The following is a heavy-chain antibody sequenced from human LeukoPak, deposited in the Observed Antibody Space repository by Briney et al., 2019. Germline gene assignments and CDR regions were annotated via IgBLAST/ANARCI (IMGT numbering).Heavy chain of an antibody. CDR2: IRGSGGNT. Sequence: GGSLRLSCAASGFTFSSYAMGWVRQAPGKGLEWVSTIRGSGGNTYYADSVKGRFTISRDNSKNTLYLQMDSLRVEDTAVYYCAKMNGELLFDYWGQGTLVTVSS. CDR3: AKMNGELLFDY. J-gene: IGHJ4*02. D-gene: IGHD3-10*01. V-gene: IGHV3-23*01. CDR1: GFTFSSYA.